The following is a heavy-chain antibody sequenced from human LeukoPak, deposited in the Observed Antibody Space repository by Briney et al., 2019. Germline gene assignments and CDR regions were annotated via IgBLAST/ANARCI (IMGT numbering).Heavy chain of an antibody. CDR3: ARDLGKYTYYYDSSPGGDAFDI. CDR2: IYYSGST. D-gene: IGHD3-22*01. V-gene: IGHV4-59*01. Sequence: PSETLSLTCTVSGGSISSYYWSWIRQPPGKGLEWIGYIYYSGSTNYNPSLKSRVTISVDTSKNQFSLKLSSVTAADTAVYYCARDLGKYTYYYDSSPGGDAFDIWGQGTMVTVSS. CDR1: GGSISSYY. J-gene: IGHJ3*02.